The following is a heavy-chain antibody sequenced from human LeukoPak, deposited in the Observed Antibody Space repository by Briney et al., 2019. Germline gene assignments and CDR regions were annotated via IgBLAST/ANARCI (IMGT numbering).Heavy chain of an antibody. CDR2: ISYDGSNE. CDR1: GFTFSVYG. J-gene: IGHJ4*02. V-gene: IGHV3-30*18. CDR3: AKGMEQWLPYFDY. D-gene: IGHD6-19*01. Sequence: GGSLRLSCVVSGFTFSVYGMHWVRQAPGKGLEWVAVISYDGSNEYYGDSVKGRFTISRDNSKNTVYLQMNSLRAEDTAVYYCAKGMEQWLPYFDYWGQGTQVTVFS.